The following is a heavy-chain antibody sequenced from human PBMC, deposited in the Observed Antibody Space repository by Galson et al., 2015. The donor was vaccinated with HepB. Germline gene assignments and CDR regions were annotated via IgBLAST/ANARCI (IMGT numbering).Heavy chain of an antibody. CDR3: ITGRVGARRGRDYFDY. D-gene: IGHD1-26*01. CDR1: GFTFSNAW. Sequence: SLRLSCAASGFTFSNAWMNWVRHAPGKGLEWVGRIKSKTDGGTTEYAAPVKGRFTISRDDSKNTLYLQMNSLKTEDTAVYYCITGRVGARRGRDYFDYWGQRSLVTVS. V-gene: IGHV3-15*07. CDR2: IKSKTDGGTT. J-gene: IGHJ4*02.